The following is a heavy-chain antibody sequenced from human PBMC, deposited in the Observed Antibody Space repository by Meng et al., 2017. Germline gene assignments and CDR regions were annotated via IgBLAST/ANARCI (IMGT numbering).Heavy chain of an antibody. J-gene: IGHJ5*02. CDR2: IYYSGST. V-gene: IGHV4-39*07. Sequence: QLHLQESGPGMVKPSETLSLTCTVSGGSISSSSYYWGWIRQPPGKGLEWIGSIYYSGSTYYNPSLKSRVTISVDTSKNQFSLKLSSVTAADTAVYYCARICYDSSGYSPYNWFDPWGQGTLVTVSS. CDR1: GGSISSSSYY. CDR3: ARICYDSSGYSPYNWFDP. D-gene: IGHD3-22*01.